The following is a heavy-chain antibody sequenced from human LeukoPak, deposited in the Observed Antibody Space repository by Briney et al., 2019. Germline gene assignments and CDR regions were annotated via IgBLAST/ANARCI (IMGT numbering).Heavy chain of an antibody. D-gene: IGHD5-18*01. CDR1: GLTFSSHW. CDR2: ITNDGSST. V-gene: IGHV3-74*01. Sequence: GGSLRLSCAASGLTFSSHWMHWVRQAPGKGLVWVSRITNDGSSTTYADSVRGRFTISRDNSENTVYLQMNNLRGEDTAIYYCAGRITGYSSGYVFWGQGTLVTVSS. J-gene: IGHJ4*02. CDR3: AGRITGYSSGYVF.